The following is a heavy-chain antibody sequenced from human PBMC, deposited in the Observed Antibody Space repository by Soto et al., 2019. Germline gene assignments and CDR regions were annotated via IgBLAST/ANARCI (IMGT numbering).Heavy chain of an antibody. CDR2: ISGSGGST. D-gene: IGHD3-22*01. CDR3: AKLGLGYYYGSSGYYYFDY. J-gene: IGHJ4*02. V-gene: IGHV3-23*01. Sequence: EVQLLESGGGLVQPGGSLRLSCAASGFTFSSYAMSWVRQAPGKGLEWVSAISGSGGSTYYADSVKGRFTISRDNSKNTLYLQMNSLRAEDTAVYYCAKLGLGYYYGSSGYYYFDYWGQGTLVTVS. CDR1: GFTFSSYA.